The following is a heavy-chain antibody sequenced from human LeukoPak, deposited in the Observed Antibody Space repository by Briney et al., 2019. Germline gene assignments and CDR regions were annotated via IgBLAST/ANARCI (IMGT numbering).Heavy chain of an antibody. CDR3: AKGREQYPLWFGELLSLDY. D-gene: IGHD3-10*01. V-gene: IGHV3-23*01. CDR2: ISGSGGST. CDR1: GFTFSSYA. J-gene: IGHJ4*02. Sequence: GGSLRLSCAASGFTFSSYAMSWVRQAPGKGLEWVSAISGSGGSTYYADSVKGRFTISRDNSKNTLYLQMNSLRAEDTAVYYCAKGREQYPLWFGELLSLDYWGQGTLVTVSS.